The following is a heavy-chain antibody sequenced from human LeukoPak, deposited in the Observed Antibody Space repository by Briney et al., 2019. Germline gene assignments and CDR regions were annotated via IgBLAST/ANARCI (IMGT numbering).Heavy chain of an antibody. CDR2: IWYDGSNK. J-gene: IGHJ4*02. Sequence: GGSLRLTCAASGFTFSSYGMHWVRQAPGKGLEWVAVIWYDGSNKYYADSVKGRFTISRDNSKNTLYLQMNSLRAEDTAVYYCARDADYYDSSGYYTYWGQGTLVTVSS. CDR1: GFTFSSYG. V-gene: IGHV3-33*01. CDR3: ARDADYYDSSGYYTY. D-gene: IGHD3-22*01.